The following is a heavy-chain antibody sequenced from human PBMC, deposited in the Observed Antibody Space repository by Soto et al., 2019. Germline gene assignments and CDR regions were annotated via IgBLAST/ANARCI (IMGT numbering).Heavy chain of an antibody. CDR3: ARGLGCVEYSEYCYFDL. CDR1: GYMFTSYG. J-gene: IGHJ4*02. D-gene: IGHD4-4*01. CDR2: ISGYNGDT. Sequence: GASVKVSCKTSGYMFTSYGIAWVRQAPGQGLEWMGWISGYNGDTNYAQKVKGRVTMTADTSTSTAYLELRSLRYNDTAVYYCARGLGCVEYSEYCYFDLWGQGTRVTVS. V-gene: IGHV1-18*01.